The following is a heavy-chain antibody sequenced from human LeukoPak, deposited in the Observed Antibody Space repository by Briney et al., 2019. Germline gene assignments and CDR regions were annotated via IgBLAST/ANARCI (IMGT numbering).Heavy chain of an antibody. Sequence: GGSLRLSCAASGFTFSNAWMSWVRQAPGKGVEWVGRIKSKTEGGTTDYAAPVKGRFTILRDDSKNTLYLQMNSLKTEDTAVYYCTATGYSSGWYFYYYYYYMDVWGKGTTVTVSS. J-gene: IGHJ6*03. CDR1: GFTFSNAW. V-gene: IGHV3-15*01. CDR2: IKSKTEGGTT. CDR3: TATGYSSGWYFYYYYYYMDV. D-gene: IGHD6-19*01.